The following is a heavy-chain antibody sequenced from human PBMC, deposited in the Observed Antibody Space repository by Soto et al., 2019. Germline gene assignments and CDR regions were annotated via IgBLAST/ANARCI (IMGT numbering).Heavy chain of an antibody. CDR2: MNPNSGNT. CDR1: GDTFTSYD. CDR3: ARGRVLRYFDWLSRDSNWFDP. Sequence: ASVKVSCKASGDTFTSYDINWVRQATGQGLEWMGWMNPNSGNTGYAQKFQGRVTMTRNTSISTAYMELSSLRSEDTAVYYCARGRVLRYFDWLSRDSNWFDPWGQGTLVTVSS. J-gene: IGHJ5*02. V-gene: IGHV1-8*01. D-gene: IGHD3-9*01.